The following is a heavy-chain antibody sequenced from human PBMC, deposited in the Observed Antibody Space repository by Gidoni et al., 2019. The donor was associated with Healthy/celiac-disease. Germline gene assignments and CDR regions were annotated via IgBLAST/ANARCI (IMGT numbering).Heavy chain of an antibody. D-gene: IGHD6-19*01. CDR2: ISYDGSNK. CDR3: ARPLRSGWQDAFDI. Sequence: QVQLVESGGGVVQPGRSLRLSCAASGFPFSSYAMHWVRQAPGKGLGWVAVISYDGSNKYYADSVKGRFTISRDNSKNTLYLQMNSLRAEDTAVYYCARPLRSGWQDAFDIWGQGTMVTVSS. CDR1: GFPFSSYA. V-gene: IGHV3-30-3*01. J-gene: IGHJ3*02.